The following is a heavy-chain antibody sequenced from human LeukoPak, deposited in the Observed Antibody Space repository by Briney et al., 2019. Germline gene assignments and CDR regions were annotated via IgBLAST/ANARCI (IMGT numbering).Heavy chain of an antibody. CDR1: GFTFTDSA. CDR2: IRGKTNSYAT. J-gene: IGHJ4*02. Sequence: GGSLKLSCADSGFTFTDSAMNWVRQASGKGLEWVGHIRGKTNSYATAYAASVRGRFTISRDDSKNTAYLQMNSLKTEDTAVYYCTGGRGWYSPDYWGQGTLVTVSS. CDR3: TGGRGWYSPDY. D-gene: IGHD6-19*01. V-gene: IGHV3-73*01.